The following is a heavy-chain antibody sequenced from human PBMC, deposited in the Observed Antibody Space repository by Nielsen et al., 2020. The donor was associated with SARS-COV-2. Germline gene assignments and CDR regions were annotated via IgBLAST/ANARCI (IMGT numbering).Heavy chain of an antibody. CDR1: GGSNSSDGSS. Sequence: SETLSLTCTVSGGSNSSDGSSWRWIRQHTGKGLEWIGNIYHTGSIHYNPSLKSRVIMSVGTSKNQFSLNLTSVTAADTAVYYCARERWYYESLFYYGLDVWGPGTPVTVSS. J-gene: IGHJ6*02. CDR2: IYHTGSI. D-gene: IGHD3-22*01. CDR3: ARERWYYESLFYYGLDV. V-gene: IGHV4-31*03.